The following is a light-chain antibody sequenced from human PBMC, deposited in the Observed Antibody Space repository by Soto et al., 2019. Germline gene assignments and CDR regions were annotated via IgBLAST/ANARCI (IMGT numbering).Light chain of an antibody. J-gene: IGKJ1*01. CDR1: QSISSW. Sequence: DIQMTQSPSTLSASVGDRVTITCRASQSISSWLAWYQQKPGKAPKLLIYKASSIESGVPSRFSGSGSGTEFTLTISSPQPDDFATYYCQQYNSYSWTFGQGTNVEIK. CDR3: QQYNSYSWT. V-gene: IGKV1-5*03. CDR2: KAS.